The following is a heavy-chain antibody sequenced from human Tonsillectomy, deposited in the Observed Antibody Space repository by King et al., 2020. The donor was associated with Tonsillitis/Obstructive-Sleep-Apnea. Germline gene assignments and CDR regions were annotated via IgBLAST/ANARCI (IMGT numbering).Heavy chain of an antibody. V-gene: IGHV3-7*01. CDR2: IKEDGSEK. J-gene: IGHJ4*02. CDR3: ARDHGLDY. CDR1: GFTFSSYW. Sequence: VQLVESGGGLVQPGGSLRLSCAASGFTFSSYWMSWVRQAPGKGLEWVANIKEDGSEKDYLDSVKGRFTISRDNAKNSLYLQMYSLRAEDTAVYYCARDHGLDYWGQGTLVTVSS. D-gene: IGHD5-24*01.